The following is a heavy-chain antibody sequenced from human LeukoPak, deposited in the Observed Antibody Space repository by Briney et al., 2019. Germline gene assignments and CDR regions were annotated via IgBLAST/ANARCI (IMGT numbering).Heavy chain of an antibody. CDR3: ARDPSNTSGWKTWFDT. CDR1: GYPFNKFG. V-gene: IGHV1-18*01. J-gene: IGHJ5*02. CDR2: ISCYNGDT. D-gene: IGHD6-19*01. Sequence: ASVKVSCKASGYPFNKFGISWVRQAPGQGLEWMGWISCYNGDTHYAQKLQGRVTLTTDTPTTTVYMELGSLGSDDTAVYYCARDPSNTSGWKTWFDTWGQGTPVIVSS.